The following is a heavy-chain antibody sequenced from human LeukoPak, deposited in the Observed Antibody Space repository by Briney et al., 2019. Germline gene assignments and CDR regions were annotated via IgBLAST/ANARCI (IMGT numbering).Heavy chain of an antibody. CDR1: GFTFSSYA. J-gene: IGHJ4*02. V-gene: IGHV3-23*01. Sequence: PGGSLRLSCAASGFTFSSYAMSWVRQAPGEGLEWVSAISGSGGSTYSADSVKGRFTISRDNSKNTLYLQMNSLRAEDTAVYYCAKEYDFWSGYYPYYFDYWGQGTLVTVSS. CDR2: ISGSGGST. CDR3: AKEYDFWSGYYPYYFDY. D-gene: IGHD3-3*01.